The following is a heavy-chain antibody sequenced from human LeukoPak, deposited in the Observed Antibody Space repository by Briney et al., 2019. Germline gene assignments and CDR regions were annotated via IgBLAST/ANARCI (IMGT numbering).Heavy chain of an antibody. V-gene: IGHV3-23*01. D-gene: IGHD3-22*01. CDR1: EFTFSSYA. CDR3: AKTSSGYYSLDY. Sequence: GGSLRLSCVASEFTFSSYAMSWVRQAPGKGLEWVSAMSGSGGSTYYADSVKGRFTISRDNSKNTLYLQMNSLRAEDTAVYYCAKTSSGYYSLDYWGQGTLVTVSS. J-gene: IGHJ4*02. CDR2: MSGSGGST.